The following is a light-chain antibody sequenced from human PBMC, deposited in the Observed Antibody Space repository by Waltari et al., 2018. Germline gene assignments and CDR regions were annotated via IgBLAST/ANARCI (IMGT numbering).Light chain of an antibody. V-gene: IGLV3-10*01. J-gene: IGLJ1*01. CDR1: TLPRKC. CDR3: SSVDSSFKGL. Sequence: SYELTQPPSVSVSPGQTARITCDGETLPRKCAYWYQQKSGQATVLFIFEDNKRPSGIPEGFSGSISGTTATWTISGAQVEDEADYYCSSVDSSFKGLFGAGTKVTVL. CDR2: EDN.